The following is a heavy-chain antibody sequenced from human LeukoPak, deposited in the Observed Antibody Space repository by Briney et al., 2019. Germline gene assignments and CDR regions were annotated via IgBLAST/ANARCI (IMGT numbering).Heavy chain of an antibody. J-gene: IGHJ4*02. Sequence: GGSLRLSCAASGFTFSNYWMSWVRQAPGKGLEWVANIKQHGSEKYYVDSVKGRFTISRDNSKNTLYLQMNSLRAEDTAVYYCAEGYYYDSSGPFDYWGQGTLVTVSS. D-gene: IGHD3-22*01. CDR2: IKQHGSEK. CDR1: GFTFSNYW. CDR3: AEGYYYDSSGPFDY. V-gene: IGHV3-7*01.